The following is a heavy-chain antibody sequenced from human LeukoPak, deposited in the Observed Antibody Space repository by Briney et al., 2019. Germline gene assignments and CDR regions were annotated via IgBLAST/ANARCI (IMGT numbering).Heavy chain of an antibody. CDR2: IYSGGST. V-gene: IGHV3-66*01. Sequence: GGSLRLSCAASGFTVSSNYMSWVRQAPGKRLEWVSLIYSGGSTYYVDSVKGRFTISRDNSKNTLYLQMNSLRAEDTAVYYCASRDKGYYYGMDVWGQGTTVTVSS. CDR3: ASRDKGYYYGMDV. D-gene: IGHD5-24*01. CDR1: GFTVSSNY. J-gene: IGHJ6*02.